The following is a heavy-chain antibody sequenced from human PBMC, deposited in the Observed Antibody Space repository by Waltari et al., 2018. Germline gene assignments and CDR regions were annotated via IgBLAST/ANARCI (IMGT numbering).Heavy chain of an antibody. CDR3: ARRGVVAARSFDY. D-gene: IGHD2-15*01. J-gene: IGHJ4*02. V-gene: IGHV3-21*01. Sequence: EVQLVESGGGLVKPGGSLRLSCAASGFTFSSYSMNWVRQAPGKGLEWVSSISSSSSYIYYADSGKGRFTISRDNAKNSLYLQMNSLRAEDTAVYYCARRGVVAARSFDYWGQGTLVTVSS. CDR2: ISSSSSYI. CDR1: GFTFSSYS.